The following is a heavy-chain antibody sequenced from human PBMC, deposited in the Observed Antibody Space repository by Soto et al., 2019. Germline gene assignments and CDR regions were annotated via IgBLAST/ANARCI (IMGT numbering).Heavy chain of an antibody. V-gene: IGHV5-51*01. CDR2: IYPGDSDT. D-gene: IGHD3-9*01. Sequence: GESLKISCKGSGYSFTSYWIGWVRQMPGKGLEWMGIIYPGDSDTRYSPSFQGQVTISADKSISTAYLQWSSLKASDTAIYYCARHAYYDILTAYYGMDVWGQGTTVTVSS. J-gene: IGHJ6*02. CDR1: GYSFTSYW. CDR3: ARHAYYDILTAYYGMDV.